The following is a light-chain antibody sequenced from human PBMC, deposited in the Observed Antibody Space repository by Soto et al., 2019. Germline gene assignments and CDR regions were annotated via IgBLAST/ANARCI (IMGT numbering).Light chain of an antibody. V-gene: IGLV1-44*01. J-gene: IGLJ2*01. CDR2: TDY. Sequence: QSVLTQPPSASGTPGQRVTISCSGTSSNIGGYTVNWYQQLPGTAPQLLIYTDYQSPSGVPDRFSGSKSGTSASLAINGLHSEDEADYYYASYDDNPNVGVFGGGTKLTVL. CDR3: ASYDDNPNVGV. CDR1: SSNIGGYT.